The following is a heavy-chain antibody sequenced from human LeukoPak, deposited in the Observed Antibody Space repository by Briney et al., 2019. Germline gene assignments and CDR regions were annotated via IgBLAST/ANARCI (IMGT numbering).Heavy chain of an antibody. Sequence: ASVKVSCKASVGTFSSYAISWVRQAPGQGLEWMGGIIPIFGTANYAQKFQGRVTITADESTSTAYMELSSLRAEDTAVYYCARETGELLGDYSYYYMDVWGKGTTVTVSS. CDR1: VGTFSSYA. V-gene: IGHV1-69*13. CDR3: ARETGELLGDYSYYYMDV. CDR2: IIPIFGTA. J-gene: IGHJ6*03. D-gene: IGHD3-10*01.